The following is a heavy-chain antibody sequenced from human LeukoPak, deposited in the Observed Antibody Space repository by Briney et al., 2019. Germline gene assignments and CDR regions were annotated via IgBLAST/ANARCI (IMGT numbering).Heavy chain of an antibody. CDR1: RYTFTSSW. CDR2: IYPGDSDT. V-gene: IGHV5-51*01. D-gene: IGHD1-26*01. Sequence: GESLQISCVGSRYTFTSSWIGWVRQMPGKGLEWVGVIYPGDSDTRYSPSFQGQVTISADKSISTAYLQWSSLKASDTAMYYCARREPRGSNYGVDVWGQGTTVTVSS. J-gene: IGHJ6*02. CDR3: ARREPRGSNYGVDV.